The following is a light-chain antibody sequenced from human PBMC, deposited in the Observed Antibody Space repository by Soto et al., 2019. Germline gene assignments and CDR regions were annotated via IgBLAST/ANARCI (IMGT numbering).Light chain of an antibody. V-gene: IGKV3D-15*01. CDR3: QQYDNWPPLT. CDR2: GAS. Sequence: EMVMTQSPATLSVSPGERATLSCRASQSVSINLAWYQQRPGQTPRLLVYGASTRAAGIPDRFSGSGSGTEFTLTISSLQSEDYGVYYCQQYDNWPPLTFGGGTKVEIK. CDR1: QSVSIN. J-gene: IGKJ4*01.